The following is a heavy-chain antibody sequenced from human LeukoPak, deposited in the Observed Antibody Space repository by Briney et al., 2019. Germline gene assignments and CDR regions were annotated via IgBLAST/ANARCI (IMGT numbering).Heavy chain of an antibody. D-gene: IGHD4/OR15-4a*01. V-gene: IGHV1-24*01. CDR1: GYTLTELS. CDR3: ATGETGLWLPDY. J-gene: IGHJ4*02. CDR2: FDPEDGET. Sequence: ASVKVSCKVSGYTLTELSMHWVRQAPGKGLGWMGGFDPEDGETIYAQKFQGRVTMTEDTSTDTAYMELSSLRSEDTAVYYCATGETGLWLPDYWGQGTLVTVSS.